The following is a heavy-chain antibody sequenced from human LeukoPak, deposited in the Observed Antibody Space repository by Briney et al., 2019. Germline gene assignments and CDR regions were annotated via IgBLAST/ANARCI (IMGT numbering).Heavy chain of an antibody. V-gene: IGHV4-34*01. Sequence: PSETLSLTCAVYGGSFSGYYWSWIRQPPGNWLEWIGEINHSGSTNYNPSLKSRVTISVDTSKNQFSLKLSSVTAADTAVYYCAALGDYGSLSYWGQGTLVTVSS. J-gene: IGHJ4*02. D-gene: IGHD4-17*01. CDR1: GGSFSGYY. CDR2: INHSGST. CDR3: AALGDYGSLSY.